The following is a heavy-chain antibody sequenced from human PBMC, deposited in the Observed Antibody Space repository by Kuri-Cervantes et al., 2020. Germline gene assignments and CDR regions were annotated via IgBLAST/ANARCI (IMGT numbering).Heavy chain of an antibody. CDR3: ARDVAAGKRGFSL. D-gene: IGHD6-13*01. V-gene: IGHV3-9*01. Sequence: SLKISCAASGFTFDDYAMHWVRQAPGKGLEWVSGISWNGGPLGYADSVKGRFTISRDNAKNSLYLHMNSLRADDTALYYCARDVAAGKRGFSLWGQGTLVTVSS. CDR1: GFTFDDYA. J-gene: IGHJ4*02. CDR2: ISWNGGPL.